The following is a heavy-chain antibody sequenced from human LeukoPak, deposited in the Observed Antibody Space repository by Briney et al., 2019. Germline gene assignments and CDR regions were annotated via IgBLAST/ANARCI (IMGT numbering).Heavy chain of an antibody. CDR2: ISGSGGST. Sequence: GGSLRLSCEASGFSFSKYGMSWVRQAPGKGLEWVSGISGSGGSTYYADSVKGRFTISRDNSKNTLYLQMNSLRAEDTAVYYCAKAPTIFGVVHIQDDYWGQGTLVTVSS. D-gene: IGHD3-3*01. CDR1: GFSFSKYG. V-gene: IGHV3-23*01. J-gene: IGHJ4*02. CDR3: AKAPTIFGVVHIQDDY.